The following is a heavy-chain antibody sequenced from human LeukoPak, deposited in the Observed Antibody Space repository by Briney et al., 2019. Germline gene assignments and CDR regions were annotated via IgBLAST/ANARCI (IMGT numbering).Heavy chain of an antibody. Sequence: PGGSLRLSCAASGFTFSSYGMHWVRQAPGKGLEWVAVISYDGSNKYYADSVKGRFTISRDNSKNTLYLQMNSLRAEDTAVYYCAKDLPDGDRTPYYYYGMDVWGQGTTVTVSS. CDR3: AKDLPDGDRTPYYYYGMDV. CDR2: ISYDGSNK. D-gene: IGHD4-17*01. CDR1: GFTFSSYG. V-gene: IGHV3-30*18. J-gene: IGHJ6*02.